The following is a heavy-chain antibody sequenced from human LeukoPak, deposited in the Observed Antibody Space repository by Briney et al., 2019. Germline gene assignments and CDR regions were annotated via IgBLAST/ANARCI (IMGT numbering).Heavy chain of an antibody. CDR1: GGSIRNYY. V-gene: IGHV4-59*01. D-gene: IGHD2-21*01. CDR3: ARWHSHGRYFDY. J-gene: IGHJ4*02. CDR2: TSDSGNT. Sequence: PSETLSLTCTVSGGSIRNYYWNWIRQPPGKGLEWIGYTSDSGNTDYKPSLKSRVTISVDTSKDQFSLKLTSATAADTAVYYCARWHSHGRYFDYWGQGALVTVSS.